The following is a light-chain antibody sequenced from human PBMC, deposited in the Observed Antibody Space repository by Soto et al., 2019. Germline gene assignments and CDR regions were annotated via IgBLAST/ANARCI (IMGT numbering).Light chain of an antibody. Sequence: DIQMTQSPCTLSASVGDRVTITCRASQSISTWLAWYQQKPGKAPKVLIYKASSLESGVPSRFSGSGSGTEFTLTISSLQPDDFATYYCQQYNSPYTFGQGTKLEIK. CDR1: QSISTW. V-gene: IGKV1-5*03. CDR3: QQYNSPYT. J-gene: IGKJ2*01. CDR2: KAS.